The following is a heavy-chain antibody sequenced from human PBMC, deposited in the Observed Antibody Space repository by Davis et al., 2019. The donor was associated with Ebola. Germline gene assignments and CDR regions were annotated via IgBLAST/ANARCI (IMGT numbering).Heavy chain of an antibody. CDR3: ARDGVVPTAIIFDYGMDV. D-gene: IGHD2-2*01. J-gene: IGHJ6*02. CDR2: INSDGSST. CDR1: GFTFSSYW. Sequence: GESLKLSCAASGFTFSSYWMHWVRQAPGKGLVWVSRINSDGSSTTYADSVKGRFTISRDNAKNTLYLQMNSLRAEDTAVYYCARDGVVPTAIIFDYGMDVWGQGTTVTVSS. V-gene: IGHV3-74*01.